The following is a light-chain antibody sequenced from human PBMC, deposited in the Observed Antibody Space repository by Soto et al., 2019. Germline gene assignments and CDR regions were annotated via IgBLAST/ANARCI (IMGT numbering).Light chain of an antibody. CDR3: SSYTKNSPYV. J-gene: IGLJ1*01. Sequence: QSALTQPASVSGSPGQSITISCTGTSSDIGHYDYVSWYQHHPGKAPKLMIYDVSNRPSGVSSRFSGSKSDNTASLTIYGLQAEDEADYYCSSYTKNSPYVFGTGTKLTVL. CDR2: DVS. CDR1: SSDIGHYDY. V-gene: IGLV2-14*01.